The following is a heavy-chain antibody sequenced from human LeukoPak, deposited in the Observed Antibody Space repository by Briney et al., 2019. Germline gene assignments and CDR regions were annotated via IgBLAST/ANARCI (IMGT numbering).Heavy chain of an antibody. CDR1: GGSISSYY. J-gene: IGHJ4*02. CDR3: ASNTGTVFDY. CDR2: IYYSGST. V-gene: IGHV4-59*01. Sequence: SETLSLTCTVSGGSISSYYWNWIRQPPGKGLEWIGYIYYSGSTNYNPSLRSRVTISLDMSKHQFSLNLTSVTAADTAVYYCASNTGTVFDYWGQGALVTVSS. D-gene: IGHD7-27*01.